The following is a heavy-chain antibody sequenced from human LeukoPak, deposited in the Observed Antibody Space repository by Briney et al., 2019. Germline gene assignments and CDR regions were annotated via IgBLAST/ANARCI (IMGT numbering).Heavy chain of an antibody. CDR3: ARDFSYDILTGHNKPFDY. V-gene: IGHV3-7*04. Sequence: GGSLRLSCAASGFTFSSYWMSWVRQAPGKGLEWVANIKQDGSEKYYVDSVKGRFTISRDNAKNSLYLQMNSLRAEDTAVYYCARDFSYDILTGHNKPFDYWGQGTLVTVSS. CDR1: GFTFSSYW. D-gene: IGHD3-9*01. J-gene: IGHJ4*02. CDR2: IKQDGSEK.